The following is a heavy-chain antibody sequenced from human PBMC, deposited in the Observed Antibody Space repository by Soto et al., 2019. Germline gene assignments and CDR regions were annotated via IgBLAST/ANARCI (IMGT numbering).Heavy chain of an antibody. D-gene: IGHD2-2*01. V-gene: IGHV4-39*01. J-gene: IGHJ6*03. CDR1: GGSISSSSYY. CDR3: ARLSSQNIVVVPAAALHYYYYYMDV. CDR2: IYYSGST. Sequence: SETLSLTCTVSGGSISSSSYYWGWIRQPPGKGLEWIGSIYYSGSTYYNPSLKSRVTISVDTSKNQFSLKLSSVTAAETAVYYCARLSSQNIVVVPAAALHYYYYYMDVWGKGTTVTVSS.